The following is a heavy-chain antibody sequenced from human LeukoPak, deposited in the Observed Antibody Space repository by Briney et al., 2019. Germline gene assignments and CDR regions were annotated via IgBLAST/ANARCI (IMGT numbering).Heavy chain of an antibody. D-gene: IGHD3-10*01. V-gene: IGHV4-34*01. CDR2: INHSGST. CDR3: ARTSMVRGVIQV. CDR1: GGSFSGYY. Sequence: SETLSLTCAVYGGSFSGYYWSWIRQPPGKGLEGMGEINHSGSTNYNPSLTSQVTISIDTSKNQFSLKLSSVTAADTAVYYCARTSMVRGVIQVWGQGTLVTVSS. J-gene: IGHJ4*02.